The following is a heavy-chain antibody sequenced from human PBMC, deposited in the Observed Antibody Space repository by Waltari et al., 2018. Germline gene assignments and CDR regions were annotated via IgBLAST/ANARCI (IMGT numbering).Heavy chain of an antibody. Sequence: QVQLLQSGAEVKKPGASVRVSCKASGYTFTGYYIHWVRQAPGQGLEWMGRINPHTGDTKFAQNFRVRVTMTRDTSISTAYMELSGLRSYDTAMYFCARREHFGDSLDYWGQGTLVAVSS. D-gene: IGHD3-16*01. V-gene: IGHV1-2*06. CDR1: GYTFTGYY. J-gene: IGHJ4*02. CDR3: ARREHFGDSLDY. CDR2: INPHTGDT.